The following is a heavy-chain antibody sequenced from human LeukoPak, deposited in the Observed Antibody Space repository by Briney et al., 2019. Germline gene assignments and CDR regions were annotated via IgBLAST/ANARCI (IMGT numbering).Heavy chain of an antibody. V-gene: IGHV3-73*01. J-gene: IGHJ4*02. CDR3: QGVPAG. D-gene: IGHD2-2*01. CDR1: GFTFSGSA. CDR2: IRSKTNSYAT. Sequence: PGGSLRLSCAASGFTFSGSAMHWVRQASGKGLEWVGRIRSKTNSYATAYDASVKGRFTISRDDSKNTLYLQMNSLKVEDTAVYFCQGVPAGWGQGTLVTVSS.